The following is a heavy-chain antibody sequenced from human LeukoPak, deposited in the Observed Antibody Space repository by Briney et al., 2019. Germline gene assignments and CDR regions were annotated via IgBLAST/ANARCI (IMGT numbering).Heavy chain of an antibody. V-gene: IGHV4-61*02. CDR2: IYTSGST. CDR1: RGSISSGSYY. D-gene: IGHD3-22*01. J-gene: IGHJ4*02. Sequence: PSQTLSLTCTVSRGSISSGSYYWSWIRQPAGKGLEWIGRIYTSGSTNYNPSLKSRITISVDTSKNQFSLKLSSVTAADTAVYYCASLGYYDSSGYAYWGQGTLVTVSS. CDR3: ASLGYYDSSGYAY.